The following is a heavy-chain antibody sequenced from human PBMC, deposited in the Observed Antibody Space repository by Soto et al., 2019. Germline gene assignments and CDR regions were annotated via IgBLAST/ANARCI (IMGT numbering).Heavy chain of an antibody. CDR3: ATLHGRYGGPDY. D-gene: IGHD3-10*01. J-gene: IGHJ4*02. CDR1: GYTFTSYS. V-gene: IGHV1-3*04. Sequence: GASVKVSCKASGYTFTSYSIYWVRQAPGQRLEWMGWINTDNGNTKYSQNFQDRVTISRDTSASTAYMELRSLRSEDTAVYYCATLHGRYGGPDYWGQGTLVTVSS. CDR2: INTDNGNT.